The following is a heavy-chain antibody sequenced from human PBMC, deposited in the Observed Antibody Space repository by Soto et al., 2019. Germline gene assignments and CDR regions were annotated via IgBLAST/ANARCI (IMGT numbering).Heavy chain of an antibody. CDR3: TTEDYYGSGSES. D-gene: IGHD3-10*01. CDR2: IKSKTDGGTT. J-gene: IGHJ5*02. Sequence: PGGSLRLSCAASGFTFSRAWMSWVRQAPGKGLEWVGRIKSKTDGGTTDYAAPVQGRVTISRDDSKNTVYLQVNSLTTEDTAVYYCTTEDYYGSGSESWGQGTLVTVSS. V-gene: IGHV3-15*01. CDR1: GFTFSRAW.